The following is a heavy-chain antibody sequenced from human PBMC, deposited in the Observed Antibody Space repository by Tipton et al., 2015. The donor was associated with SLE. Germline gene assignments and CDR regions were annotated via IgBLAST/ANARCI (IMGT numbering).Heavy chain of an antibody. D-gene: IGHD1-14*01. V-gene: IGHV4-61*02. CDR3: ATTTGSRFYSNGMDV. Sequence: TLSLTCTVSGGSMSSGSYYWSWIRQPAGKGLEWIGRIFTSGSTYYNPSLKSRVTMSVDTSKNQFSLKLRSMTAADTAVYYCATTTGSRFYSNGMDVWGRGTTVTVSS. CDR1: GGSMSSGSYY. J-gene: IGHJ6*02. CDR2: IFTSGST.